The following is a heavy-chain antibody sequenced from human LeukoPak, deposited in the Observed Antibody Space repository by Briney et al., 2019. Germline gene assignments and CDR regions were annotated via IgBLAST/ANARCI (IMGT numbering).Heavy chain of an antibody. CDR3: ARGVSAVAGNYYYYYMDV. J-gene: IGHJ6*03. CDR1: GYTVTSYG. D-gene: IGHD6-19*01. Sequence: GASVKVSCKASGYTVTSYGISWVRQAPGQGLEWMGWISAYNGNTNYAQKLQGRVTMTTDTSTSTAYMELRSLRSDDTAVYYCARGVSAVAGNYYYYYMDVWGKGTTVTVSS. V-gene: IGHV1-18*01. CDR2: ISAYNGNT.